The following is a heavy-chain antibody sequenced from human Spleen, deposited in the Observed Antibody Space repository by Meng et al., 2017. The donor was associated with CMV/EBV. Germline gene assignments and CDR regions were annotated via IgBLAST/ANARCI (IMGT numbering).Heavy chain of an antibody. CDR3: ARDEEWLFNP. D-gene: IGHD3-3*01. CDR1: GGTFSSYA. CDR2: IIPIFGTA. V-gene: IGHV1-69*05. J-gene: IGHJ5*02. Sequence: SVKVFCKASGGTFSSYAISWVRQAPGQGLEWMGGIIPIFGTANYAQKFQGRVTITTDESTSTAYMELSSLRSEDTAVYYCARDEEWLFNPWGQGTLVTVSS.